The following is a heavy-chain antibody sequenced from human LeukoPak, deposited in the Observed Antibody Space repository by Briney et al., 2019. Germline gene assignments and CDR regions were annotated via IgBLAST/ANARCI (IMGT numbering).Heavy chain of an antibody. Sequence: PGGSLRLSCAVSGFTLSSHAMSWVRQAPGKGLEWVSGIRGSGGVTYYADTVKGRFTISRDNSENTLNLQMNSLRAEDAGVYFCAKGAPNYFDYWGQGTLVTVSS. D-gene: IGHD1-26*01. CDR3: AKGAPNYFDY. CDR2: IRGSGGVT. V-gene: IGHV3-23*01. CDR1: GFTLSSHA. J-gene: IGHJ4*02.